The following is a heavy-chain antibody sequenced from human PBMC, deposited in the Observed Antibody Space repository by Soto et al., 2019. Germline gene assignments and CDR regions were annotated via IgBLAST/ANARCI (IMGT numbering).Heavy chain of an antibody. D-gene: IGHD3-22*01. J-gene: IGHJ4*02. CDR2: IINSGGRT. CDR3: AKDKTLLITLFDY. CDR1: GFTFSSYA. Sequence: TGGSLRLSCAASGFTFSSYAMSWVRQAPGKGLEWVSGIINSGGRTYYADSVKGRFTISRDNSKNTLYLQLNSLRAEDTAVYYCAKDKTLLITLFDYWGQGILVTVSS. V-gene: IGHV3-23*01.